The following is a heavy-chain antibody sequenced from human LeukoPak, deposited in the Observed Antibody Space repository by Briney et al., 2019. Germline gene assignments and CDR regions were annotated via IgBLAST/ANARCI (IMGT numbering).Heavy chain of an antibody. CDR2: IYHSGST. CDR1: GGSISSSNW. V-gene: IGHV4-4*02. Sequence: TLSLTCAVSGGSISSSNWWSWVRQPPGKGLEWIGEIYHSGSTNYNPSLKSRVTISVDTSKNQFSLKLSSVTAADTAVYYCARGKARDYYYDSSGYYPFDYWGQGTLVTVSS. CDR3: ARGKARDYYYDSSGYYPFDY. D-gene: IGHD3-22*01. J-gene: IGHJ4*02.